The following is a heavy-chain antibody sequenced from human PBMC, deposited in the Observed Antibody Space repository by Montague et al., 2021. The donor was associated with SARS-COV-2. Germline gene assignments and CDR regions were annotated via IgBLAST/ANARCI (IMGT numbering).Heavy chain of an antibody. CDR3: ARDGHIAARPADYYGMDV. CDR2: INNSGST. V-gene: IGHV4-59*01. CDR1: GGSISSNY. Sequence: SETLSLTCTVSGGSISSNYWSWIRKPPGKGLEWIGNINNSGSTNYNPTLKGRVTISVDTSKNKYSLKLSPVTAADTAVYYCARDGHIAARPADYYGMDVWGQGTTVTVSS. J-gene: IGHJ6*02. D-gene: IGHD6-6*01.